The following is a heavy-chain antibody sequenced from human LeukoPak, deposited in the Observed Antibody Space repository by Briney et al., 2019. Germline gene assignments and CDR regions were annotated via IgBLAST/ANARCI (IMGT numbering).Heavy chain of an antibody. Sequence: GGSLRLSCAASGFTFGSYAMSWVRQAPGKGLEWVSAISGSGGSTYYADSVKGRFTISRDNSKNTLYLQMNSLGAEDTAVYYCARDLVTIFGVAFDYWGQGTLVTVSS. V-gene: IGHV3-23*01. CDR1: GFTFGSYA. J-gene: IGHJ4*02. CDR3: ARDLVTIFGVAFDY. CDR2: ISGSGGST. D-gene: IGHD3-3*01.